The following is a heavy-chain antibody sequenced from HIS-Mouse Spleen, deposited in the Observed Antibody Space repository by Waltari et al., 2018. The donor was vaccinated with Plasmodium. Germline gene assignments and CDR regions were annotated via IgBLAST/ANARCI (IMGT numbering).Heavy chain of an antibody. Sequence: QVQLQESGPGLVKPSQTLSLTCTVSGGSISSGGYYWSWIRQHPGKGLEWIGYIYYSGSTYYNPSLTSRVTISVDTSKNQFSLKLSSVTAADTAVYYCARSIAATVTFYFDYWGQGTLVTVSS. CDR2: IYYSGST. J-gene: IGHJ4*02. V-gene: IGHV4-31*03. CDR1: GGSISSGGYY. CDR3: ARSIAATVTFYFDY. D-gene: IGHD6-13*01.